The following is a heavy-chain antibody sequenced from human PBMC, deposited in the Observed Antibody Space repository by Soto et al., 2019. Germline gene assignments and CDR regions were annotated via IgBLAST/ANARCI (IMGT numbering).Heavy chain of an antibody. J-gene: IGHJ4*02. CDR1: GGSISSSSYY. CDR3: ARHLSIDYYYGSGYKPFDY. Sequence: TLSLTCTVSGGSISSSSYYWGWIRQPPGKGLEWIGSIYYSGSTYYNPSLKSRVTISVDTSKNQFSLKLSSVTAADTAVYYCARHLSIDYYYGSGYKPFDYRGRRTLVTVSS. CDR2: IYYSGST. D-gene: IGHD3-22*01. V-gene: IGHV4-39*01.